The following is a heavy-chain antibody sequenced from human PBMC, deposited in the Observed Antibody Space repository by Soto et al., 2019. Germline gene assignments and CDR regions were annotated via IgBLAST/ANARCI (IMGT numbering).Heavy chain of an antibody. CDR2: INPNSGGT. J-gene: IGHJ4*02. D-gene: IGHD1-1*01. CDR3: AREPATAKPEGVDF. Sequence: SVKVSCKASGYTFGDYYIHWVRQAPGQGLEWMGWINPNSGGTKYAPKFQGGVTMTRDTSITTAYMELSRLRSGDTAVYYCAREPATAKPEGVDFWGQGTLVTVSS. CDR1: GYTFGDYY. V-gene: IGHV1-2*02.